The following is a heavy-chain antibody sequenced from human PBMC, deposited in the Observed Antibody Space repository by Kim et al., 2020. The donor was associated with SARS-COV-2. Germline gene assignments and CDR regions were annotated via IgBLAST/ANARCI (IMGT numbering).Heavy chain of an antibody. J-gene: IGHJ4*02. V-gene: IGHV4-59*01. D-gene: IGHD6-13*01. Sequence: NPSIKLRVTISVDTSKNQFSLKLSSVTAADTAVYYCAREGIAAAGTVGYWGQGTLVTVSS. CDR3: AREGIAAAGTVGY.